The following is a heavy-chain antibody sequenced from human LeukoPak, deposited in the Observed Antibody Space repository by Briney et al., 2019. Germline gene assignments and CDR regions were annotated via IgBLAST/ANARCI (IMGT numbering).Heavy chain of an antibody. CDR2: INPNSGGT. CDR1: GGTFSSYA. V-gene: IGHV1-2*06. CDR3: ARQRISGWYFDY. J-gene: IGHJ4*02. D-gene: IGHD6-19*01. Sequence: ASVKVSCKASGGTFSSYAISWVRQAPGQGLEWMGRINPNSGGTNYAQKFQGRVTMTRDTSISTAYMELSRLRSDDTAVYYCARQRISGWYFDYWGQGTLVTVSS.